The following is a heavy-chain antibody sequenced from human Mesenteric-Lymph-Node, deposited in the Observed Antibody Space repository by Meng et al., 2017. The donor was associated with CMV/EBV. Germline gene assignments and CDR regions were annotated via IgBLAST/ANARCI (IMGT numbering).Heavy chain of an antibody. J-gene: IGHJ6*02. CDR1: GFTFSSYD. V-gene: IGHV3-13*01. D-gene: IGHD2-15*01. Sequence: GESLKISCAASGFTFSSYDMHWVRQATGKGLEWVSAIGTAGDTYYPDSVKGRFTISRENAKNSLYLQMNSLRAGDTAVYYCARGGYCSGTNCYYYGMDVWGQGTTVTVSS. CDR3: ARGGYCSGTNCYYYGMDV. CDR2: IGTAGDT.